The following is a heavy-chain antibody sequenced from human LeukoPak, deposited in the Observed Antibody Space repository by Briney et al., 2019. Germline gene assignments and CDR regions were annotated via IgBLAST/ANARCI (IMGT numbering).Heavy chain of an antibody. CDR1: GFTFSSYG. CDR3: AKDNSSSWSRWFDP. V-gene: IGHV3-30*18. CDR2: ISYDGSNK. D-gene: IGHD6-13*01. Sequence: GSLRLSCAASGFTFSSYGMHWVRQAPGKGLEWVAVISYDGSNKYYADSVKGRFTISRDNSKNTLYLQMNSLRAEDTAVYYCAKDNSSSWSRWFDPWGQGTLVTVS. J-gene: IGHJ5*02.